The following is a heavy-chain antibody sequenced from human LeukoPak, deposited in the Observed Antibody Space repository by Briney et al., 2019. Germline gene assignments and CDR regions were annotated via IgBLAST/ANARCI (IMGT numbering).Heavy chain of an antibody. CDR1: GFTFSSYA. CDR2: IYSGGST. J-gene: IGHJ3*02. Sequence: SGGSLRLSCAASGFTFSSYAMSWVRQAPGKGLEWVSVIYSGGSTYYADSVKGRSTISRDNSKNTLYLQMNSLRAEDTAVYYCARVRTDAFDIWGQGTMVTVSS. CDR3: ARVRTDAFDI. V-gene: IGHV3-53*01. D-gene: IGHD1-1*01.